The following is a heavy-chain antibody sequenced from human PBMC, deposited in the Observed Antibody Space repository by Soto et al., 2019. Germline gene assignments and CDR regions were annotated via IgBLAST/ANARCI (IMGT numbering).Heavy chain of an antibody. J-gene: IGHJ4*02. Sequence: PSETLSLTCAVYGGSFSGYYWSWIRQPPGKGLEWIGEINHSVSTNYNPSLKSRVTISVDTSKNQFSLKLSSVTAADTAVYYCARVARCSGGSCYPKGKFDSWGQGTLVTVSS. CDR2: INHSVST. D-gene: IGHD2-15*01. V-gene: IGHV4-34*01. CDR3: ARVARCSGGSCYPKGKFDS. CDR1: GGSFSGYY.